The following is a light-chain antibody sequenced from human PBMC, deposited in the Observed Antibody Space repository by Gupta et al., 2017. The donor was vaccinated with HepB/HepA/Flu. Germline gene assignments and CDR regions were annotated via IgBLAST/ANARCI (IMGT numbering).Light chain of an antibody. CDR3: QQYNKWPPIT. CDR1: QSLTSN. J-gene: IGKJ5*01. V-gene: IGKV3-15*01. CDR2: GAS. Sequence: EIVMTQSPATLSVSPGERATLSCRASQSLTSNLAWYQQKPGQAPRLLIYGASTRDTGIPARFSGSGFGIEFTLTISSRQSEDFAVYYCQQYNKWPPITFGQGTRLEIK.